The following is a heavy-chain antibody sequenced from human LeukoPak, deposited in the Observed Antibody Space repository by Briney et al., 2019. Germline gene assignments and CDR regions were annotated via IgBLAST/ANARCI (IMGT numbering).Heavy chain of an antibody. D-gene: IGHD3-9*01. V-gene: IGHV1-2*06. CDR3: ATETRELRYFDWLLYFDP. CDR1: GYTFTSYG. J-gene: IGHJ5*02. Sequence: ASVKVSCKASGYTFTSYGISWVRQAPGQGLEWMGRINPNSGGTNYAQKFQGRVTMTRDTSISTAYMELSRLRSDDTAVYYCATETRELRYFDWLLYFDPWGQGTLVTVSS. CDR2: INPNSGGT.